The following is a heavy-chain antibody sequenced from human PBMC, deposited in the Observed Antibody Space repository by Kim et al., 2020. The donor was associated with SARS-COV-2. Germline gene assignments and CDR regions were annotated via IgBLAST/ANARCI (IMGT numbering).Heavy chain of an antibody. V-gene: IGHV3-74*01. D-gene: IGHD4-17*01. CDR2: INSDGSST. J-gene: IGHJ6*02. CDR3: ARGYGDYVDYYYGMDV. CDR1: GFTFSSYW. Sequence: GGSLRLSCAASGFTFSSYWMHWVRQAPGKGLVWVSRINSDGSSTSYADSVKGRFTISRDNAKNTLYLQMNSLRAEDTAVYYCARGYGDYVDYYYGMDVWGQGTTVTVSS.